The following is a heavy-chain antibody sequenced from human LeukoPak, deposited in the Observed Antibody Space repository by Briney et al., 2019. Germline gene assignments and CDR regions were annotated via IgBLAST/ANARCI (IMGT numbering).Heavy chain of an antibody. D-gene: IGHD6-19*01. J-gene: IGHJ4*02. Sequence: PSETLSLTCTVSGGSISSGDYYWSWIRQPPGKGLEWLGYIYYRGRTYYNPSLKSRVTISVDTSKNQFSLKLSSVTAADTAVYYCARGQQWLPHFDYWGQGTLVTVSS. CDR3: ARGQQWLPHFDY. CDR2: IYYRGRT. V-gene: IGHV4-30-4*08. CDR1: GGSISSGDYY.